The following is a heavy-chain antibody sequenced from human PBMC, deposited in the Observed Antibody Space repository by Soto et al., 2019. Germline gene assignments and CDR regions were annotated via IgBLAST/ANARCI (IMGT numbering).Heavy chain of an antibody. CDR1: GCSISSSSSY. CDR3: ASGKGYYYDSSGYHDAFDI. J-gene: IGHJ3*02. V-gene: IGHV4-39*01. D-gene: IGHD3-22*01. CDR2: IYYSGST. Sequence: SETLSLTCTVSGCSISSSSSYRGWIRQHPGQGQEWIGSIYYSGSTYYNPSLKSRVTISVDTSKNQFSLKLSSVTAADTSVYYCASGKGYYYDSSGYHDAFDIWGQGTMVT.